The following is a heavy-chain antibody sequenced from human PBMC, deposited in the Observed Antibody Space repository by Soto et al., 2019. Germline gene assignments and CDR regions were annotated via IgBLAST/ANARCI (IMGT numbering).Heavy chain of an antibody. V-gene: IGHV3-15*07. Sequence: PGGSLRLSCAASGFTFSNAWMNWVRQAPGKGLEWVGRIKSKTDGGTTDYAAPVKGRFTISRDDSKNTLYLQMNSLKTEDTAVYYCTTDRYYDSSGYYVPGYWGQGTLVTSPQ. CDR2: IKSKTDGGTT. J-gene: IGHJ4*02. D-gene: IGHD3-22*01. CDR3: TTDRYYDSSGYYVPGY. CDR1: GFTFSNAW.